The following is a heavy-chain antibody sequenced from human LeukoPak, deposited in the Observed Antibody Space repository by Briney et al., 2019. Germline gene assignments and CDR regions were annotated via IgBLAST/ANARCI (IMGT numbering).Heavy chain of an antibody. V-gene: IGHV4-39*07. Sequence: PSETLSLTCTVSGGSISSSSYYWGWIRQPPGKGLEWIGSIYYSGSTYYNPSLKSRVTISVDTSKNQFSLKLSSVTAADTAVYYCARGANYYDSSGYYRYWGQGTLVTVSS. CDR3: ARGANYYDSSGYYRY. CDR2: IYYSGST. D-gene: IGHD3-22*01. CDR1: GGSISSSSYY. J-gene: IGHJ4*02.